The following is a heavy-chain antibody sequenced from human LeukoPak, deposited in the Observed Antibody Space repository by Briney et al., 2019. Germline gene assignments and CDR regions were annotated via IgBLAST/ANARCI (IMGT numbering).Heavy chain of an antibody. CDR1: GFTFSSYS. J-gene: IGHJ4*02. CDR3: ARDGYYDSSGYTLGY. Sequence: PGGSLRLSCVASGFTFSSYSMNWVRQAPGKGLEWASYISSSSSTIYYADSVKGRFTISRDNAKNSLYLQMNSLRDEDTAVYYCARDGYYDSSGYTLGYWGQGTLVTVSS. CDR2: ISSSSSTI. V-gene: IGHV3-48*02. D-gene: IGHD3-22*01.